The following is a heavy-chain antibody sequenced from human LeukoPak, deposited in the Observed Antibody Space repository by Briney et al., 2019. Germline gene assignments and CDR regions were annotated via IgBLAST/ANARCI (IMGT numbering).Heavy chain of an antibody. CDR1: GFTFSSYS. CDR2: ISRSSSYI. J-gene: IGHJ3*02. CDR3: AREGYYYDSSGYYDAFDI. V-gene: IGHV3-21*01. D-gene: IGHD3-22*01. Sequence: GGSLRLSCAASGFTFSSYSMSWVRQAPGKWLGWVSSISRSSSYIYYADSVKGRFTISRDNAKNSLYLQMNSLRAEDAAVYYCAREGYYYDSSGYYDAFDIWGQGTMVTVSS.